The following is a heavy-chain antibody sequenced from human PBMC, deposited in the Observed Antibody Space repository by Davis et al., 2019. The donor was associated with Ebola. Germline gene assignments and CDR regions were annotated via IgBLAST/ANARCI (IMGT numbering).Heavy chain of an antibody. Sequence: ASVKVSCKASGYTFTTYDINWVRQATGQGLEWMGWMNPNSGNTGYAQKFQGRVTMTADKSTSTASSATAYLELNSLKYEDTAIYYCATGNTGWILDYWGQGTLVTVSS. CDR1: GYTFTTYD. CDR2: MNPNSGNT. V-gene: IGHV1-8*01. CDR3: ATGNTGWILDY. D-gene: IGHD6-19*01. J-gene: IGHJ4*02.